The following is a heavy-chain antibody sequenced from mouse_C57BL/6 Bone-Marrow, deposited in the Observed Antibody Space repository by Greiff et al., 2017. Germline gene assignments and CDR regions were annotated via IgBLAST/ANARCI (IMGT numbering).Heavy chain of an antibody. CDR2: FYPGSGSI. D-gene: IGHD2-2*01. J-gene: IGHJ3*01. Sequence: VKLQQSGAELVKPGASVKLSCKASGYTFTEYTIHWVKQRSGQGLEWIGWFYPGSGSIKYNEKFKDKATLTADKSSSTVYMELSRLTSEDSAVYFCARHEGGVWLRRGSWFAYWGQGTLVTVSA. V-gene: IGHV1-62-2*01. CDR1: GYTFTEYT. CDR3: ARHEGGVWLRRGSWFAY.